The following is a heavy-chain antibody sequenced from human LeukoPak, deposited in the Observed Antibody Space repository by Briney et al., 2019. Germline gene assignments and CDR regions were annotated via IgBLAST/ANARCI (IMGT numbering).Heavy chain of an antibody. J-gene: IGHJ5*02. CDR2: IYYSGST. CDR1: GGSISSYY. D-gene: IGHD2-2*01. CDR3: ARGYVVVPAARPRAWFDP. V-gene: IGHV4-59*01. Sequence: KPSETLSLTCTVSGGSISSYYWSWIRQPPGKGLEWIGYIYYSGSTNYNPSLKSRVTISVDTSKNQFSLKLSSVTAADTAVYYCARGYVVVPAARPRAWFDPWGQGTLVTVSS.